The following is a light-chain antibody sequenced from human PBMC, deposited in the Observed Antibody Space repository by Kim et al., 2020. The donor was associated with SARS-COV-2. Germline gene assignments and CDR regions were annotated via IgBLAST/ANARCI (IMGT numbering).Light chain of an antibody. Sequence: SELTQDPAVSVALGQTGRITCQGDSLRSYYATWYQQKPGQAPILVIYGKNNRPSGIPDRFSGSSSGNTASLTITGTQAGDEADYYCNSRDSNDNVVFGGGTQLTVL. CDR3: NSRDSNDNVV. J-gene: IGLJ2*01. CDR1: SLRSYY. CDR2: GKN. V-gene: IGLV3-19*01.